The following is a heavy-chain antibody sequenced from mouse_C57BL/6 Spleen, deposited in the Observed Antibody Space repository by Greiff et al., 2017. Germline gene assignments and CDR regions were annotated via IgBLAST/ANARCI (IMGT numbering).Heavy chain of an antibody. Sequence: QVQLQQSGAELMKPGASVKLSCKATGYTFTGYWIEWVKQRPGHGLEWIGEILPGSGSTTYNEKFKGKATFTADTSSNTAYLQLRSLATEDSAIYYCATHRQLWLRLFAYWGQGTLVTVSA. CDR3: ATHRQLWLRLFAY. CDR1: GYTFTGYW. V-gene: IGHV1-9*01. J-gene: IGHJ3*01. CDR2: ILPGSGST. D-gene: IGHD3-2*01.